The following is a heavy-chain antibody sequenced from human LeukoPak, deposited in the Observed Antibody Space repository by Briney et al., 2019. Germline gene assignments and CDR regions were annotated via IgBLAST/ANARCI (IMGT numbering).Heavy chain of an antibody. J-gene: IGHJ3*02. CDR3: ARAMIVVVDAFDI. Sequence: GASVKVSCKASGYTFTGYYMHWVRQAPGHGLEWMGRINPNSGGTNYAQKFQGRVTMTRDTSISTAYMELSRLRSDDTAVYYCARAMIVVVDAFDIWGQGTMVTVSS. CDR2: INPNSGGT. V-gene: IGHV1-2*06. CDR1: GYTFTGYY. D-gene: IGHD3-22*01.